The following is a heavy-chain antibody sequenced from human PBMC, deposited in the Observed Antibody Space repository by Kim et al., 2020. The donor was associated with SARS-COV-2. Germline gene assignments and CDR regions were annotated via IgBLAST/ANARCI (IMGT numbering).Heavy chain of an antibody. CDR2: ISYDGSNK. D-gene: IGHD3-10*01. V-gene: IGHV3-30*04. J-gene: IGHJ6*02. Sequence: GGSLRLSCAASGFTFSSYAMHWVRQAPGKGLEWVAVISYDGSNKYYADSVKGRFTISRDNSKNTLYLQMNSLRAEDTAVYYCARELREIPDLLYYYYGMDVWGQGTTVTVSS. CDR3: ARELREIPDLLYYYYGMDV. CDR1: GFTFSSYA.